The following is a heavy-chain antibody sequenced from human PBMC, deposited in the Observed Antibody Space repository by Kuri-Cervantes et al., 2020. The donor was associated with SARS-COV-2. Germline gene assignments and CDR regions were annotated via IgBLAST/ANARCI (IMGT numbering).Heavy chain of an antibody. D-gene: IGHD1-1*01. Sequence: LSLTCAASGFTFSSYWMSWVRQAPGKGLEWVANIKQDGSEKYYVDSVEGRFTISRDDAKNSLYLQMNSLRAEDTAVYYCARGLGTADAFDIWGQGTMVTVSS. V-gene: IGHV3-7*05. CDR1: GFTFSSYW. CDR3: ARGLGTADAFDI. J-gene: IGHJ3*02. CDR2: IKQDGSEK.